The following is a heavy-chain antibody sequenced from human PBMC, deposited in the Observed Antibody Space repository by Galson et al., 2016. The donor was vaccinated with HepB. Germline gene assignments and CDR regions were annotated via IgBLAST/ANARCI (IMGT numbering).Heavy chain of an antibody. V-gene: IGHV3-11*04. CDR2: ISRTGNTI. D-gene: IGHD5-24*01. CDR1: GFTFSDYY. J-gene: IGHJ4*02. Sequence: SLRLSCAASGFTFSDYYMSWIRQAPGKGLEWLSYISRTGNTIYYADSVKGRFTISRDNAKNTLYLQMNSLRAEDTAMYYCVGLTKMGLRRSFDYWGQGTLVTVSS. CDR3: VGLTKMGLRRSFDY.